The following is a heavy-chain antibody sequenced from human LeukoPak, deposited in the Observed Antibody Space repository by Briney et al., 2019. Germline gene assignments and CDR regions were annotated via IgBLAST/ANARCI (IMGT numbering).Heavy chain of an antibody. CDR1: GGSCDDYY. D-gene: IGHD5-24*01. V-gene: IGHV4-34*01. J-gene: IGHJ4*02. Sequence: QPSETLSLTCAVYGGSCDDYYCSWLRQPPGKGLEWIGEIHPSGIFYYNSSLLSRVTISIDTSKSQFSLRLTSVTAADTAFYYCARGRDRSKAGDHWGQGSRVTVSS. CDR3: ARGRDRSKAGDH. CDR2: IHPSGIF.